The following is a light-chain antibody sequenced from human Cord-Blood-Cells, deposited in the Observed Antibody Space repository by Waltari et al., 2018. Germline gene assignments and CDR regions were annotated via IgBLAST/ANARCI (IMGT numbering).Light chain of an antibody. CDR1: SSNIGSNY. CDR2: RNN. J-gene: IGLJ3*02. V-gene: IGLV1-47*01. CDR3: ATWDDSLSGSWV. Sequence: QSVLTQPPSASGTPGQRVTISCSGSSSNIGSNYVYWYQQLPGTAPKLLIYRNNQRPSGGPARFSGSKSGTSASLAISGLRSEDEADYYGATWDDSLSGSWVFGGGTKLTVL.